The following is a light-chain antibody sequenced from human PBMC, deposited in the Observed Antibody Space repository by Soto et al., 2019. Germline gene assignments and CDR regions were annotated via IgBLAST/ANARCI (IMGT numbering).Light chain of an antibody. J-gene: IGKJ2*01. CDR1: QTISNW. V-gene: IGKV1-5*03. CDR2: KAS. CDR3: QQYTRYSAYT. Sequence: DIQMTQFPSTLSASIGDRVTITCRASQTISNWLAWYQQKPGKAPKLLIYKASSLETGVPSRFSGSGSGTEFTLHISSLQPDDFATYYCQQYTRYSAYTFGQGTRLELK.